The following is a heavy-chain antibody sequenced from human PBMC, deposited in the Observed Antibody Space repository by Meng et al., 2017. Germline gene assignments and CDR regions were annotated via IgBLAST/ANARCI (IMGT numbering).Heavy chain of an antibody. CDR1: GFTFSSYE. V-gene: IGHV3-48*03. CDR2: ISSSGSTI. J-gene: IGHJ4*02. Sequence: GGSLRLSCAASGFTFSSYEMNWVRQAPGKGLEWVSYISSSGSTIYYADSVKGRFTISRDNAKNSLYLQMNSLRAEDTAVYYCARDSEKKLFHYGSGTMGGFDYWGQGTLVTVSS. D-gene: IGHD3-10*01. CDR3: ARDSEKKLFHYGSGTMGGFDY.